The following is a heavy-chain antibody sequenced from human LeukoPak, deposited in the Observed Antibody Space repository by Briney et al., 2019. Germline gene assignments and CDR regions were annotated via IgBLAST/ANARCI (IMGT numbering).Heavy chain of an antibody. V-gene: IGHV4-4*08. CDR1: NDSISSYC. CDR3: ATSYDGKTAPYDL. D-gene: IGHD4-23*01. CDR2: MCPSGRT. Sequence: NPSETLSLTCTVSNDSISSYCCSWVRQPPGKGLEWIGFMCPSGRTDYDPSLKSRVTMSVDTSKNQLSMELRFLTAADTAVYYCATSYDGKTAPYDLWGHGTLVTVS. J-gene: IGHJ5*02.